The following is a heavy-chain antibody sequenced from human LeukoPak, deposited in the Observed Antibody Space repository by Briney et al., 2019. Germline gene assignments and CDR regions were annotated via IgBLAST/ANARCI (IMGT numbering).Heavy chain of an antibody. J-gene: IGHJ4*02. CDR2: INSDGSST. V-gene: IGHV3-74*01. D-gene: IGHD5-18*01. Sequence: GGSLRLSCAASGSTFSSYWMHWVRQAPGKGLVWVSRINSDGSSTSYADSVKGRFTISRDNAKNTLYLQMHSLRAEDTAVYYCARSPGGSSYGYYYFDYWGQGTLVTVSS. CDR1: GSTFSSYW. CDR3: ARSPGGSSYGYYYFDY.